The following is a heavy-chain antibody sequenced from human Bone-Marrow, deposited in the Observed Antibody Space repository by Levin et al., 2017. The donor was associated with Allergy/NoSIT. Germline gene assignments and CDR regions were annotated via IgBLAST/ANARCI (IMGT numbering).Heavy chain of an antibody. CDR2: ISYTGKT. Sequence: RSQTLSLTCSVSGASLGTYYWSWIRQSPGKGLEWIGYISYTGKTTYSPSLASRVTMFADKSKNQFSLKVGPVTAADAATYYCARGRDVPLMPDAFDIWGQGTTVTVSS. D-gene: IGHD2-2*01. V-gene: IGHV4-59*01. CDR3: ARGRDVPLMPDAFDI. CDR1: GASLGTYY. J-gene: IGHJ3*02.